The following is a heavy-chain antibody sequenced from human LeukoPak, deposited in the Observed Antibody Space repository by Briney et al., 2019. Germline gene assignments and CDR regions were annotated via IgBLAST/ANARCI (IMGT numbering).Heavy chain of an antibody. CDR1: GFTFSRYG. D-gene: IGHD4-17*01. Sequence: PGRSLRLSCAASGFTFSRYGMHWVRQALGKGLEWVALISYDKSNRYYADSVKGRFTISRDNSKNTLYLQMNSLRAEDTAVYYCATPPTVTRNYWGQGILVTVSS. J-gene: IGHJ4*02. V-gene: IGHV3-30*03. CDR2: ISYDKSNR. CDR3: ATPPTVTRNY.